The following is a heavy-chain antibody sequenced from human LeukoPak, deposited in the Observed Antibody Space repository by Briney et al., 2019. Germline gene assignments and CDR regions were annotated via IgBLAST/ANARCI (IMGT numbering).Heavy chain of an antibody. D-gene: IGHD4-23*01. V-gene: IGHV4-59*01. CDR3: ARDGRWGNWFDP. CDR2: IYYSGST. Sequence: PSETLSLTCTLSGGSISSYYWSWIRQPPGKGLEWIGYIYYSGSTNYNPSLKSRVTISVDTSKNQFSLKLSSVTAADTAVYYCARDGRWGNWFDPWGQGTLVTVSS. CDR1: GGSISSYY. J-gene: IGHJ5*02.